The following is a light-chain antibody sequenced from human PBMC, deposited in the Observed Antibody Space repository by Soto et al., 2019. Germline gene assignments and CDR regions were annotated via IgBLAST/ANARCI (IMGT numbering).Light chain of an antibody. V-gene: IGKV3-15*01. Sequence: EIVITQSPATLSVSPGERVTLSCRASQSVSSDLAWYLQKPGQAPSLLVYGASTRATGMPARFSGSGSGTEFTLTIGSLQSEDIAVYYCQQYNNWPHTFGQGTKLEIK. CDR2: GAS. J-gene: IGKJ2*01. CDR3: QQYNNWPHT. CDR1: QSVSSD.